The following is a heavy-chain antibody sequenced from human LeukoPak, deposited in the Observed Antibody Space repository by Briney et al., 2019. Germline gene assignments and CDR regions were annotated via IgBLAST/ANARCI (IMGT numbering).Heavy chain of an antibody. V-gene: IGHV3-74*01. J-gene: IGHJ3*02. CDR2: INTDGSST. Sequence: GGSLRLSRAASGFTFSNYWMHWVRQAPGKGLVCVSRINTDGSSTSYADSVKGRFTISRDNAKNTLYLQMNSLRAEDTAVYYCARGPLYYDFWSGYGAFDIWGQGTMVTVSS. D-gene: IGHD3-3*01. CDR1: GFTFSNYW. CDR3: ARGPLYYDFWSGYGAFDI.